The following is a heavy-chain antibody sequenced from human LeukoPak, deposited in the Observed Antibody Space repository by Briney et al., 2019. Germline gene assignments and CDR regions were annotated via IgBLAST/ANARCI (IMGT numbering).Heavy chain of an antibody. D-gene: IGHD3/OR15-3a*01. J-gene: IGHJ4*02. Sequence: GGSLRLSCAASGFSFSTYWMSWVRQAPGKGLEWVANIKQDGSEKYYVDSVKGRFTISRDNAKNTLYLQMNSLRAEDTAVYYCARGWTGYYAIDNWGQGTLVTVSS. CDR1: GFSFSTYW. V-gene: IGHV3-7*01. CDR2: IKQDGSEK. CDR3: ARGWTGYYAIDN.